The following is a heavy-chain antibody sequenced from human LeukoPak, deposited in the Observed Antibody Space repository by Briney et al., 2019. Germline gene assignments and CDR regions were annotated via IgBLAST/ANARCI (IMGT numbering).Heavy chain of an antibody. J-gene: IGHJ4*02. V-gene: IGHV4-4*07. CDR1: GGSISSYY. D-gene: IGHD3-10*01. Sequence: PSETLFLTCTVSGGSISSYYWSWIRQPAGKGLEWIGRIYTSGSTNYTPSLKSRVTMSVDTSKNQFSLKLSSVTAADTAVYYCARVRMVRGVTTRYYFDYWGQGTLVTVSS. CDR3: ARVRMVRGVTTRYYFDY. CDR2: IYTSGST.